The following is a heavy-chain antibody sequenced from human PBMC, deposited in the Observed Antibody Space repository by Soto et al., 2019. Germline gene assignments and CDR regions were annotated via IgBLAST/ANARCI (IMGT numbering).Heavy chain of an antibody. J-gene: IGHJ4*02. Sequence: QVQLVQSGAEVKKSGAAVKISCKTSGFTFTNYYLHWVRQAPGQGLEWMGLINPAPGSTNYAEKFKGRVTMTRDMSSNTIYMQLGRLTSEDKGVYYCARGGWAGYRSEGGFDLWGQGTHITVSS. CDR3: ARGGWAGYRSEGGFDL. D-gene: IGHD6-19*01. V-gene: IGHV1-46*01. CDR2: INPAPGST. CDR1: GFTFTNYY.